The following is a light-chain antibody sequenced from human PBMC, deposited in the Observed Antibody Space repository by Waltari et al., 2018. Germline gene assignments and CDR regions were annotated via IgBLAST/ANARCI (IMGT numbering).Light chain of an antibody. CDR2: AAS. CDR1: QGITDN. V-gene: IGKV1-16*02. J-gene: IGKJ4*01. Sequence: DIQLTQSPSSLSASVGDRVTITCRAGQGITDNLAWFQQKPGKAPKLLIHAASRLQSVVPAEFIGSGSGTDFTLTITSLQPEDFASYYCQQYHSYPLTFGGGTKVEIK. CDR3: QQYHSYPLT.